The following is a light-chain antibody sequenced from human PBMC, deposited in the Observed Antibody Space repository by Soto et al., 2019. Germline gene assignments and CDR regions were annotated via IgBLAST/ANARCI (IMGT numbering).Light chain of an antibody. CDR1: ESVGSPY. CDR3: HQYATTYT. V-gene: IGKV3-20*01. Sequence: EMVLTQSPATLSLSPGERATLSCRASESVGSPYLAGYQQNPGQAPRLFIYGASNRATGVPDRFSGSRSGTDFPLTISRLEPEDFAVYYCHQYATTYTFGQGTRLEIK. J-gene: IGKJ2*01. CDR2: GAS.